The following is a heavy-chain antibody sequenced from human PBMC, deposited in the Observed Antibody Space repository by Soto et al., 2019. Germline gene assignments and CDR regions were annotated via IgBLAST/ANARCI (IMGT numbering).Heavy chain of an antibody. J-gene: IGHJ3*02. CDR1: GFTVSSNY. CDR3: ARDTSGLHLGELSEDAFDI. Sequence: GGSLRLSCAASGFTVSSNYMSWVRQAPGKGLEWVSVIYSGGSTYYADSVKGRFTISRDNSKNTLYLQMNSLRAEDTAVYYCARDTSGLHLGELSEDAFDIWGQGTMVTVSS. CDR2: IYSGGST. V-gene: IGHV3-66*01. D-gene: IGHD3-16*02.